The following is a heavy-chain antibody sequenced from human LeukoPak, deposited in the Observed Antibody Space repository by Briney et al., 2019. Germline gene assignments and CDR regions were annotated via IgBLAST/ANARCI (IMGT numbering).Heavy chain of an antibody. CDR2: TRDKANSYTT. J-gene: IGHJ3*02. V-gene: IGHV3-72*01. Sequence: GGSLRLSCAASGSTFSDHYMDWVRQTPGKGLEWVGRTRDKANSYTTEYAASVKGRFTISRDDSKNSLYLQMNSLKTEDTAVYYCARVGPPRSDAFDIWGQGTMVTVSS. CDR3: ARVGPPRSDAFDI. CDR1: GSTFSDHY.